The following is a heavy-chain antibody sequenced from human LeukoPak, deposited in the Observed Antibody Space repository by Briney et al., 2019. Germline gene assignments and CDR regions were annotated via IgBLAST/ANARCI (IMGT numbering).Heavy chain of an antibody. CDR1: GFTFNNYG. Sequence: GGSLRLSCAASGFTFNNYGMHWVRQAPGKGLEWVAVISYDGKNIHYPDSVKGRFTFSRDISTDTLWLQMDSLRTEDTAVYYCAKGPLRGTAAAIDYWGQGTLVTVSS. V-gene: IGHV3-30*18. CDR2: ISYDGKNI. J-gene: IGHJ4*02. D-gene: IGHD2-2*01. CDR3: AKGPLRGTAAAIDY.